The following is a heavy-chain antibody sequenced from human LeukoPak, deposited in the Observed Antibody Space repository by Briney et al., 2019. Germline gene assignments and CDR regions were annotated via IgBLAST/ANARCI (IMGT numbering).Heavy chain of an antibody. Sequence: KPSETLSLTCTVSGGSISSYYWSWSRQPPGKGLEWIGYIYYTGSTNYNPSLKSRVTISVDTSKNQFSLKLSSVTAADTAVYYCARYHCTTTTCYYFDYWGQGTLVTVSS. V-gene: IGHV4-59*01. CDR2: IYYTGST. D-gene: IGHD2-2*01. CDR3: ARYHCTTTTCYYFDY. CDR1: GGSISSYY. J-gene: IGHJ4*02.